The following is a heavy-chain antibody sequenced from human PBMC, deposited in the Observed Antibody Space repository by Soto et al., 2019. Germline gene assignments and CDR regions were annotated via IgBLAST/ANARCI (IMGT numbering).Heavy chain of an antibody. CDR1: RVSFTTARYY. CDR2: RYYSEST. D-gene: IGHD2-15*01. V-gene: IGHV4-31*03. J-gene: IGHJ4*02. Sequence: LTCTVSRVSFTTARYYWSWIRQLPGKGLEWIGHRYYSESTYYNPSLKSRVSISLDTSKNQFSLKLSFVTAADTAMYYCARNKCSGGSCYSWSLDYWGQGTPVTVSS. CDR3: ARNKCSGGSCYSWSLDY.